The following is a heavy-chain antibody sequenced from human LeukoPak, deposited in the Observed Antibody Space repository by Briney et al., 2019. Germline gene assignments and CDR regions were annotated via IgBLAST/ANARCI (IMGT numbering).Heavy chain of an antibody. V-gene: IGHV3-53*01. D-gene: IGHD2-15*01. CDR3: ARNAEDQYCSGGSCSTDGDYYYYYYGMDV. CDR1: GFTVSSNY. J-gene: IGHJ6*02. CDR2: IYSGGST. Sequence: GGSLRLSCAASGFTVSSNYMSWVRQAPGKGLEWVSVIYSGGSTYYAGSVKGRFTISRDNSKNTLYLQMNSLRAEDTAVYYCARNAEDQYCSGGSCSTDGDYYYYYYGMDVWGQGTTVTVSS.